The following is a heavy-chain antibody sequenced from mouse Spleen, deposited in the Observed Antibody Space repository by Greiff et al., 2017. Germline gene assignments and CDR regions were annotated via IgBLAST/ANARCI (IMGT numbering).Heavy chain of an antibody. V-gene: IGHV3-6*01. CDR3: GTYGNYVFYAMDY. J-gene: IGHJ4*01. Sequence: EVKLVESGPGLVKPSQSLSLTCSVTGYSITSGYYWNWIRQFPGNKLEWMGYISYDGSNNYNPSLKNRISITRDTSKNQFFLKLNSVTTEDTATYYCGTYGNYVFYAMDYWGQGTSVTVSS. CDR1: GYSITSGYY. D-gene: IGHD2-1*01. CDR2: ISYDGSN.